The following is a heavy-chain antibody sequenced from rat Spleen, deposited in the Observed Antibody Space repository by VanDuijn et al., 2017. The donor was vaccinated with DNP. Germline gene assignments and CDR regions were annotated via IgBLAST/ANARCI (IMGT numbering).Heavy chain of an antibody. CDR2: IWNTGGT. V-gene: IGHV2-41*01. D-gene: IGHD1-12*02. CDR3: ARSQGYYYDGSYYPFAY. Sequence: QVQLKESGPGLVQPSQTLSLTCTVAGFSLTRYNVNWVRQPPGKGLEWMGVIWNTGGTRYNPALKSRLSIVRDTSKSQVFLKMDSVQTEDTAMYFCARSQGYYYDGSYYPFAYWGQGILVTVSS. CDR1: GFSLTRYN. J-gene: IGHJ3*01.